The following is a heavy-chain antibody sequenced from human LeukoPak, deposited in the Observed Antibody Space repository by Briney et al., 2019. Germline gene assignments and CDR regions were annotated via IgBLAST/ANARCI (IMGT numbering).Heavy chain of an antibody. V-gene: IGHV3-48*01. CDR1: EFTFSTYA. J-gene: IGHJ4*02. D-gene: IGHD2-2*01. CDR2: ISPTGSTM. Sequence: PGGSLRLSCAASEFTFSTYAMNWVRQAPGKGLEWVGYISPTGSTMFYADSVKGRFTISRDNSKNTLYLQMNSLRAEDTAVYYCANVNVDQLLSRDYWGQGTLVTVSS. CDR3: ANVNVDQLLSRDY.